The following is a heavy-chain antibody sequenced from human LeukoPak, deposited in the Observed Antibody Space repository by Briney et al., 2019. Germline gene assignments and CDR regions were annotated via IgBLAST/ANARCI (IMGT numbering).Heavy chain of an antibody. Sequence: ASVKVSCKASGYTFTGYYMHWVRQAPGQGLEWMGWINPNSGGTNYAQKFQGRVTMTRDTSISTAYMELSGLRSDDTVVYYCARESSYGVLPGRYYGMDVWGQGTTVTVSS. V-gene: IGHV1-2*02. CDR3: ARESSYGVLPGRYYGMDV. D-gene: IGHD4-17*01. J-gene: IGHJ6*02. CDR1: GYTFTGYY. CDR2: INPNSGGT.